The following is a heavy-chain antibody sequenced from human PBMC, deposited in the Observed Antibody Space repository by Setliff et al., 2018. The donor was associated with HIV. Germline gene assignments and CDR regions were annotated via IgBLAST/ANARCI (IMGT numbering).Heavy chain of an antibody. CDR1: GSTFTNYD. Sequence: ASVKVVSKPSGSTFTNYDINWERPAAGQGLEWMGWMNPDSSNTGYAQRFEGSVTMTWDTSRSTGYMELNNVKFKDTAVYYCARARTDDYDRGRSSHDSIDVGARGATVTVSS. CDR2: MNPDSSNT. CDR3: ARARTDDYDRGRSSHDSIDV. J-gene: IGHJ6*03. V-gene: IGHV1-8*02. D-gene: IGHD3-16*01.